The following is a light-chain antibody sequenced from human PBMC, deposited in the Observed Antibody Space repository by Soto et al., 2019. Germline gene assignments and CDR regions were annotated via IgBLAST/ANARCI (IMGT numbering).Light chain of an antibody. CDR1: PSVSGSN. J-gene: IGKJ4*01. CDR2: DVS. CDR3: QQYGTSPLT. Sequence: EIVLTQSPGTLSLSRGERATLSCRASPSVSGSNLAWYQQKPGQAPRLLIYDVSSRATGTPERFSGSGSGTDFTLNIGRLEPEDFAVYYCQQYGTSPLTFGGGTKVDIK. V-gene: IGKV3-20*01.